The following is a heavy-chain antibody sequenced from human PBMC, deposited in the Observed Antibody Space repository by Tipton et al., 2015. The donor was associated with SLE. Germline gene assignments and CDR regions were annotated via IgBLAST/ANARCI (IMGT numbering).Heavy chain of an antibody. CDR1: GGSISGYY. D-gene: IGHD4-11*01. CDR2: VYYSGST. J-gene: IGHJ6*03. CDR3: ARGAYTNYYYYMDV. V-gene: IGHV4-59*01. Sequence: TLSLTCTVSGGSISGYYWTWIRQPPGRGLQWVGSVYYSGSTNYNPSLKSRVTISVDTSKDQFSLRLNSVTAADTAVYYCARGAYTNYYYYMDVWGKGTTVTVSS.